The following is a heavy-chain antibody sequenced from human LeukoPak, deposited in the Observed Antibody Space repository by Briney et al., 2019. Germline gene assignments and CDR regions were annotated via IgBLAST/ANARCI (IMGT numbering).Heavy chain of an antibody. Sequence: GGSLRLSCAASGFTFSSYEMNWVRQAPGKGLERVSYISSSGSTIYYADSVKGRFTISRDNSKNTLYLQMNSLRAEDTAVYYCAKRGGNYDIYWFDPWGQGTLVTVSS. J-gene: IGHJ5*02. V-gene: IGHV3-48*03. CDR2: ISSSGSTI. D-gene: IGHD3-9*01. CDR1: GFTFSSYE. CDR3: AKRGGNYDIYWFDP.